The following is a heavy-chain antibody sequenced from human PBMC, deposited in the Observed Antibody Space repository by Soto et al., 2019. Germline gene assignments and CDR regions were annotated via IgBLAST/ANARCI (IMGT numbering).Heavy chain of an antibody. CDR1: GGTFSSYA. V-gene: IGHV1-69*12. J-gene: IGHJ6*02. CDR2: IIPIFGTA. D-gene: IGHD2-2*01. Sequence: QVQLVQSGAEVKKPGSSVKVSCKASGGTFSSYAISWVRQAPGQGLEWMGGIIPIFGTANYAQKLQGRVTSTADESTSRAYMEVSSLRSEDTAVYYCGRNVPAAGYYYGMDVWGQGTTVTVSS. CDR3: GRNVPAAGYYYGMDV.